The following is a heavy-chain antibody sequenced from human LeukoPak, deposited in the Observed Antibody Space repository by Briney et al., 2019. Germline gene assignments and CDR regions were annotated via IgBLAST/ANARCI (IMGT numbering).Heavy chain of an antibody. Sequence: SETLSLTCTVSGDSINGYHWTWLRLPAGKGLEWIGRLYTRVSPNYNPSLSSRVTMSLDATKNQFSLNLRSVTAADTAVYYCARGVAAAGIPYWGRGTLVTVSS. D-gene: IGHD6-13*01. CDR1: GDSINGYH. CDR2: LYTRVSP. CDR3: ARGVAAAGIPY. J-gene: IGHJ4*02. V-gene: IGHV4-4*07.